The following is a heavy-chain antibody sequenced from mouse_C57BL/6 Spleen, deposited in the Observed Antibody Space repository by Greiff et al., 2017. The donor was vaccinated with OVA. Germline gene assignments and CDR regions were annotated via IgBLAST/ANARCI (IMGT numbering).Heavy chain of an antibody. J-gene: IGHJ3*01. Sequence: EVMLVESGGGLVKPGGSLKLSCAASGFTFSSYAMSWVRQTPEKRLEWVATISDGGSYTYYPDNVKGRFTISRDNAKNNLYLQMSHLKSEDTAMYYCAREDYGSSSRVFAYWGQGTLVTVSA. CDR3: AREDYGSSSRVFAY. V-gene: IGHV5-4*01. D-gene: IGHD1-1*01. CDR2: ISDGGSYT. CDR1: GFTFSSYA.